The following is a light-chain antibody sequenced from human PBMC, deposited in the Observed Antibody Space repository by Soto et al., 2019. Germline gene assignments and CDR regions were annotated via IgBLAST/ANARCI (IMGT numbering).Light chain of an antibody. CDR2: GAS. CDR3: QQYGSTPFT. CDR1: QSVSSTY. Sequence: VLLTQSPGTLSLSPGERATLSCRASQSVSSTYLAWYQQKPGQAPRLLLYGASSRATGIPDRFSGSGSGTDFTLTISILEPEDFAVYYRQQYGSTPFTFGPGTKVDIK. V-gene: IGKV3-20*01. J-gene: IGKJ3*01.